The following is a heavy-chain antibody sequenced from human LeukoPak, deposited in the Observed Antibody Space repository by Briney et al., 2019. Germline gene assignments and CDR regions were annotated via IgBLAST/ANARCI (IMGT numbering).Heavy chain of an antibody. CDR2: ISTGSSTI. V-gene: IGHV3-48*01. CDR3: ARGHTVMVNSYFDF. D-gene: IGHD5-18*01. CDR1: GFTFSSYS. J-gene: IGHJ4*02. Sequence: GGSLRLSCAASGFTFSSYSTNWVRQAPGKGLEWVSYISTGSSTIYYADSVKGRFTISRDNVKSSLYLQMNSLRAEDTAVYYCARGHTVMVNSYFDFWGQGALVTVSS.